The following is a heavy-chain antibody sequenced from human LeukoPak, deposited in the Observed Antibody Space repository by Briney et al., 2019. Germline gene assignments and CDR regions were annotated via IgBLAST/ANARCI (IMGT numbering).Heavy chain of an antibody. Sequence: PGGSLRLSCAASGFTFSSYAMHWVRQAPGKGLEWVAVISYDGSNKYYADSVKGRFTISRDNSKNTLYLQMNSLRAEDTAVYYCAIPNPDWLLYSYYYYGMDVWGQGTTVTVSS. CDR3: AIPNPDWLLYSYYYYGMDV. CDR2: ISYDGSNK. V-gene: IGHV3-30-3*01. CDR1: GFTFSSYA. D-gene: IGHD3-9*01. J-gene: IGHJ6*02.